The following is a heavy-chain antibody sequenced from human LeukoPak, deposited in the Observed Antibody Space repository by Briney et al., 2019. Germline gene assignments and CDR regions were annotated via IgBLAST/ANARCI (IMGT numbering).Heavy chain of an antibody. CDR2: ISSNGGST. D-gene: IGHD3-22*01. J-gene: IGHJ4*02. CDR1: GFTFSSYT. Sequence: GGSLRLSCAASGFTFSSYTMHWVRQAPGKGLEYVSAISSNGGSTYYANSVKGRYTISRDNSKNTLYLQMGSLRAEDMAVYYCARWRHSSGYYYDDWGQGTLVTVSS. CDR3: ARWRHSSGYYYDD. V-gene: IGHV3-64*01.